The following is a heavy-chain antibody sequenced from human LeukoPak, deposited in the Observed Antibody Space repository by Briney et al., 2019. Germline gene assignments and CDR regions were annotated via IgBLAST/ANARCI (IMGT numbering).Heavy chain of an antibody. Sequence: ASVKVSCKASGYTLTGYYMHWVRQAPGQGLEWMGWINPNSGGTNYAQKFQGRVTMTRDTSISTDYMELSRLRSDDTAVYYCASIRSPSGSVLRGNWFDPWGQGTLVTVSS. CDR3: ASIRSPSGSVLRGNWFDP. D-gene: IGHD3-3*01. CDR2: INPNSGGT. J-gene: IGHJ5*02. CDR1: GYTLTGYY. V-gene: IGHV1-2*02.